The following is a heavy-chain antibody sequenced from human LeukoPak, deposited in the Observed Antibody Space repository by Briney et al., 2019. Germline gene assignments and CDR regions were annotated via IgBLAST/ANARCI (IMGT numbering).Heavy chain of an antibody. CDR3: ARDFYGSRPGAFDY. J-gene: IGHJ4*02. D-gene: IGHD3-10*01. V-gene: IGHV1-2*06. Sequence: ASVKVSCKASGYSFSGHYIHWVRQAPGQGLEWMGQINPNSAASHYAQKFQDRVTMTSDTSINMAYMELRSLRSDDTAVYYCARDFYGSRPGAFDYWGQGTLITVSS. CDR2: INPNSAAS. CDR1: GYSFSGHY.